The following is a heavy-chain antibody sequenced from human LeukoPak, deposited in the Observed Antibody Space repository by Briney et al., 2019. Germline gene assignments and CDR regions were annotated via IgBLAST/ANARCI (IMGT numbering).Heavy chain of an antibody. J-gene: IGHJ6*04. D-gene: IGHD2-2*01. CDR1: GGTFSSYA. CDR2: MIPIFGTA. Sequence: SVKVSCKASGGTFSSYAISWVRQAPGQGLEWMGGMIPIFGTANYAQKFQGRDTITADEATSTAYMELSSLRSEDTAVYYCARSHIVVVPAAISYYYYYGMDVWGKGTTVTVSS. CDR3: ARSHIVVVPAAISYYYYYGMDV. V-gene: IGHV1-69*01.